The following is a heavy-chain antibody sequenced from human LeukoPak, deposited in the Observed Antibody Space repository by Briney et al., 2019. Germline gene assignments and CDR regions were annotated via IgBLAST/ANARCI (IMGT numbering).Heavy chain of an antibody. J-gene: IGHJ1*01. CDR3: ARDSSTGYSSGWYEWSEYFQH. D-gene: IGHD6-19*01. Sequence: ASVKVSCKASGYTFTSYGISWVRQAPGQGLEWMGWINAGNGNTKYSQKFQGRVTITRDTSASTAYMELSSLRSEDTAVYYCARDSSTGYSSGWYEWSEYFQHWGQGTLVTVSS. CDR2: INAGNGNT. CDR1: GYTFTSYG. V-gene: IGHV1-3*01.